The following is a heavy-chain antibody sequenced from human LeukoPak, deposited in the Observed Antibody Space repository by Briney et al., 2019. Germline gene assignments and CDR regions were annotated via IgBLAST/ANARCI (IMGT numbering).Heavy chain of an antibody. V-gene: IGHV3-74*01. CDR3: ATGNYHAYDI. J-gene: IGHJ3*02. D-gene: IGHD1-7*01. CDR1: GFTLSSYW. Sequence: GGSLRLSCAASGFTLSSYWMHWVRQAPGKGLAWVACINSHGSNTRYADSVKGRFTISRDNAKNTLYLQMNSLRAEDTDEYYCATGNYHAYDIWGQGTTVAVSS. CDR2: INSHGSNT.